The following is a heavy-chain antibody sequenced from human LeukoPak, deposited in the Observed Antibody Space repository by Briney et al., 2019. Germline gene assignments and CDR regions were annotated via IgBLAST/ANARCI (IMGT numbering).Heavy chain of an antibody. CDR2: VNNDGSST. D-gene: IGHD6-19*01. Sequence: QPGGSLRLPCGASGFSFSSYWMHWVRQAPGKGLMWVSRVNNDGSSTTYADSVEGRFTISRDNARNTLYLQMNSLRAEDTAVYYCARSSYPYYFDYWGQGTLVTVSS. CDR1: GFSFSSYW. CDR3: ARSSYPYYFDY. V-gene: IGHV3-74*01. J-gene: IGHJ4*02.